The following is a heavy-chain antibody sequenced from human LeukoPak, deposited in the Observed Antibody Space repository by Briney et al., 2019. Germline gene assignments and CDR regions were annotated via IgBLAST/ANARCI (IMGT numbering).Heavy chain of an antibody. CDR1: GGSISSSNW. CDR2: IYHSGST. V-gene: IGHV4-4*02. D-gene: IGHD3-22*01. J-gene: IGHJ4*02. Sequence: SETLSLTCAVSGGSISSSNWWSWVRRPPGKGLEWIGEIYHSGSTNYNPSLKSRVTISVDKSKNQFSLKLSSVTAADTAVYYCARVYSSGYYYNYFDYWGQGTLVTVSS. CDR3: ARVYSSGYYYNYFDY.